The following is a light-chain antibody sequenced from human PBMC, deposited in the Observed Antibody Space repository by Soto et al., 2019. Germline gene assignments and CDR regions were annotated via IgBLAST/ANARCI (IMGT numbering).Light chain of an antibody. CDR1: SSDVGNYDY. Sequence: QSALIQPPSVSGSPGQSVTISCTGTSSDVGNYDYVSWCQQHPGTVPKPMIYNVNIRPSGVPDRFSGSKSGSSASMAISGLQAEDEAEYKCCSYTGSATSGVIGGGTKLTVL. V-gene: IGLV2-11*01. CDR3: CSYTGSATSGV. J-gene: IGLJ2*01. CDR2: NVN.